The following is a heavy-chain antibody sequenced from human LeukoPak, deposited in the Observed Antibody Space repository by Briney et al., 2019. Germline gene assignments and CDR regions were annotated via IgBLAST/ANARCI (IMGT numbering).Heavy chain of an antibody. J-gene: IGHJ4*02. V-gene: IGHV3-11*01. CDR1: GFTFSDYY. Sequence: GGSLRLSCAASGFTFSDYYVSWIRQAPGKGLDWVSYISSSGSTIYYADSVKGRFTISRDNAKNSLYLQMNSLRAEDTAVYYCARDSSSWYFDYWGQGTLVTVSS. CDR2: ISSSGSTI. CDR3: ARDSSSWYFDY. D-gene: IGHD6-13*01.